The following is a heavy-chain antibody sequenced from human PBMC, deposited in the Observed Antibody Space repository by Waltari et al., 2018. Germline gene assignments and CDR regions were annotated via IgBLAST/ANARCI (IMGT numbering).Heavy chain of an antibody. CDR1: GFTFGSYT. D-gene: IGHD3-9*01. CDR2: IWYDGSNK. V-gene: IGHV3-30*02. J-gene: IGHJ4*02. CDR3: AKTNWLYYFDY. Sequence: VRLVESGGALVQPGGSLRLSCAASGFTFGSYTMHWVRQAPGKGLEWVAVIWYDGSNKYYADSVKGRFTISRDNSKNTLYLQMNSLRAEDTAMYYCAKTNWLYYFDYWGQGTLVTVSS.